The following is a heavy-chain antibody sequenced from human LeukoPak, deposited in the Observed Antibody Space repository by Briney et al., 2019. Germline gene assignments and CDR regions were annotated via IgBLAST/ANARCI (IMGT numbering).Heavy chain of an antibody. J-gene: IGHJ4*02. V-gene: IGHV3-23*01. CDR3: AKRVPHSSSSVYFDY. Sequence: GGSLRLSCAASGVTFSNYGMNWVRQAPGKGLEWVSAISDSGSDTYCADSVKGRFTISRDNSKNTLYLQMNSLRAEDTAVYYCAKRVPHSSSSVYFDYWAQGTLVIVSS. CDR1: GVTFSNYG. CDR2: ISDSGSDT. D-gene: IGHD6-6*01.